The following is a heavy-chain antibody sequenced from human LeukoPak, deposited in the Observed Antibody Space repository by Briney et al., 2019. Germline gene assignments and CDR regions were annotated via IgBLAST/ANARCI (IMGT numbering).Heavy chain of an antibody. J-gene: IGHJ4*02. CDR3: ARDHNYAFDY. V-gene: IGHV3-48*01. CDR2: ISSSSGTI. CDR1: GCTFSSYS. D-gene: IGHD5-18*01. Sequence: GGSLRLSCAASGCTFSSYSMNWVRQAPGKGLEWVSYISSSSGTINYADSVKGRFTISGDHARHSLYLQMNSLTAEDTAVYYCARDHNYAFDYWGQGTLVTVSS.